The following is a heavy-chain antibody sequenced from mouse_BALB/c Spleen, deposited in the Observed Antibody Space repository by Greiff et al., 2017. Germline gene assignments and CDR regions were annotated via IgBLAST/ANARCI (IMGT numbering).Heavy chain of an antibody. J-gene: IGHJ4*01. V-gene: IGHV1-18*01. CDR1: GYTFTDYN. CDR3: ARGPPLGRYYAMDY. Sequence: VQLQQSGPELVKPGASVKIPCKASGYTFTDYNMDWVKQSHGKSLEWIGDINPNNGGTIYNQKFKGKATLTVDKSSSTAYMELRSLTSEDTAVYACARGPPLGRYYAMDYWGQGTSVTVSS. CDR2: INPNNGGT. D-gene: IGHD4-1*01.